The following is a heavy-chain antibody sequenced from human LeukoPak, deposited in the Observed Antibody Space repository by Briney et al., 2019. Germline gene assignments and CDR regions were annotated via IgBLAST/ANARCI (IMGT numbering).Heavy chain of an antibody. CDR3: ATYETIFGDFDY. Sequence: GASVKVSCKVSGYTLTELSMHWVRQAPGKGFEWMGGFDPEDGETIYAQKFQGRVTMTEDTSTDTAYMELSSLRSEDTAVYYCATYETIFGDFDYWGRGTLVTVSS. CDR1: GYTLTELS. D-gene: IGHD3-3*01. CDR2: FDPEDGET. V-gene: IGHV1-24*01. J-gene: IGHJ4*02.